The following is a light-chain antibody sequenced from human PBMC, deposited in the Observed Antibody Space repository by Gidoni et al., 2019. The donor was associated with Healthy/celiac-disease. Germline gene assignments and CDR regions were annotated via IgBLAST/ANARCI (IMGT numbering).Light chain of an antibody. V-gene: IGKV1-8*01. J-gene: IGKJ4*01. CDR2: AAS. CDR1: QGISSY. CDR3: QQYYSYPPLT. Sequence: IRMTQSPSSFSASTGDRVTITCRASQGISSYLALYQQKPGKAPKLLIYAASTLQSGVPSRFSGSGSGTDFTLTISCLQSEDFATYYCQQYYSYPPLTFGGXTKVEIK.